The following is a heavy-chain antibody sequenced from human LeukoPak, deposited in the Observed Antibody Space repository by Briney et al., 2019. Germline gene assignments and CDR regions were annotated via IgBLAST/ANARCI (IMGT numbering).Heavy chain of an antibody. Sequence: SETLSLTCAVSGGSISSYYWSWIRQPPGKGLEWIGYIYYSGSTNYNPSLKSRVTISVDTSKNQFSLKLSSVTAADTAVYYCARLRSSSSWYSPTYFDYWGQGTLVTVSS. D-gene: IGHD6-13*01. V-gene: IGHV4-59*08. CDR3: ARLRSSSSWYSPTYFDY. J-gene: IGHJ4*02. CDR2: IYYSGST. CDR1: GGSISSYY.